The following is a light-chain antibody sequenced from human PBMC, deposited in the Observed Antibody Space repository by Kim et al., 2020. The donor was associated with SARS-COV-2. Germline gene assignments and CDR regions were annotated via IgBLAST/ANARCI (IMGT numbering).Light chain of an antibody. CDR2: EDN. V-gene: IGLV6-57*03. J-gene: IGLJ2*01. Sequence: GKTVTSSDTRSSGGIASNSVQWYQQHPGSAPTTVIYEDNQRPSGVPDRFSGSIDSSSNSASLTISGLKTEDEADYYCQSYDSSNEVFGGGTQLTVL. CDR3: QSYDSSNEV. CDR1: SGGIASNS.